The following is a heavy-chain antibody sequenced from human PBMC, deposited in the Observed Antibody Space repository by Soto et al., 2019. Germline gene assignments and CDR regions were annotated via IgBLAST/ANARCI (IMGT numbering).Heavy chain of an antibody. CDR1: GFTFSSYA. CDR3: ARGASYGYYYYYGMDV. V-gene: IGHV3-30-3*01. J-gene: IGHJ6*01. D-gene: IGHD5-18*01. CDR2: ISYDGSNK. Sequence: QVQLVESGGGVVQPGRSLRLSCAASGFTFSSYAMHWVRQAPGKGLEWVAVISYDGSNKYYADSVKGRFTISRDNSKNTLYLQMNSLRAEDTAVYYCARGASYGYYYYYGMDVW.